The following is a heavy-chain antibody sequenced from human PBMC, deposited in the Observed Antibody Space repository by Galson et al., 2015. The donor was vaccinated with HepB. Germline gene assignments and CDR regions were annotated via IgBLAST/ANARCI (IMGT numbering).Heavy chain of an antibody. D-gene: IGHD6-13*01. CDR1: GYTFISHG. CDR2: ISPYAGRT. J-gene: IGHJ5*02. CDR3: ARVAADLGGFDP. V-gene: IGHV1-18*01. Sequence: SVQVSCKASGYTFISHGISWVRQAPGQGLEWMGWISPYAGRTNYAQIFQGRVTMTTDTPPSTAYMELRSLRSDDTAVYYCARVAADLGGFDPWGQGTLVTVSS.